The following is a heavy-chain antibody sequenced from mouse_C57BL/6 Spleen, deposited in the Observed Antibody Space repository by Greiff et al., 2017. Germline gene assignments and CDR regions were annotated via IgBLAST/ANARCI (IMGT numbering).Heavy chain of an antibody. D-gene: IGHD3-2*02. CDR2: IRNKANGYTT. J-gene: IGHJ3*01. Sequence: EVMLVESGGGLVQPGGSLSLSCAASGFTFTDYYMSWVRQPPGKALEWLGFIRNKANGYTTEYSATVKGRFTISRDNSKSILYLQMNALRAEDSATYYCARSNSSGSLFAYWGQGTMVTVSA. CDR1: GFTFTDYY. V-gene: IGHV7-3*01. CDR3: ARSNSSGSLFAY.